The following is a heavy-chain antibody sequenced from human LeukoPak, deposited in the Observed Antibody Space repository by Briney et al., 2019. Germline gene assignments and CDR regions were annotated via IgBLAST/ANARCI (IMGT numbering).Heavy chain of an antibody. Sequence: ASVKVSCKASGYTFTSYGISWVRQAPGQGLEWMGWISAYNGNTNYAQKLQGRVTMTTDTSTSTAYMELRSLRSDDTAVYYCARDGEYYDFWSGYSHFDYWGQGTLVTVSS. V-gene: IGHV1-18*01. J-gene: IGHJ4*02. CDR2: ISAYNGNT. D-gene: IGHD3-3*01. CDR3: ARDGEYYDFWSGYSHFDY. CDR1: GYTFTSYG.